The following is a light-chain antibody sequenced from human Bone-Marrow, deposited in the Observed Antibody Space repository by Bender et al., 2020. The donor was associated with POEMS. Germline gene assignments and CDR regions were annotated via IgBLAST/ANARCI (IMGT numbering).Light chain of an antibody. Sequence: QSALTQPAPVSGPPGQSFTIPCPGASSDVGAYNLVPCYQHPPAKAPNLLIYEVRKRPSGVSNRFSGSKSGTSASLAITGLQSDDEAIYFCVAWDASLNGWVFGGGTKLTVL. CDR1: SSDVGAYNL. J-gene: IGLJ3*02. CDR3: VAWDASLNGWV. V-gene: IGLV2-14*02. CDR2: EVR.